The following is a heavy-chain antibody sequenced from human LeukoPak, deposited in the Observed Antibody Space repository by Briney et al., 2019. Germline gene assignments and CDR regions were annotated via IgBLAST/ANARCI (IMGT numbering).Heavy chain of an antibody. J-gene: IGHJ4*02. D-gene: IGHD3-3*02. Sequence: PGGSLRLSCAASGFTFSSYWMSWVRQAPGKGLEWVANIKQDGSEKYYVDSVKGRFTISRDNAKNTLYLQMKSLRAEDTALYYCARDLHPRLAGFFDYWGQGTLVTVSS. CDR1: GFTFSSYW. CDR3: ARDLHPRLAGFFDY. CDR2: IKQDGSEK. V-gene: IGHV3-7*03.